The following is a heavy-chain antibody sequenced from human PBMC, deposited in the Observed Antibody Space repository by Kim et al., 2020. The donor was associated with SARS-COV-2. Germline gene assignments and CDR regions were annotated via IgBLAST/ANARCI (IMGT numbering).Heavy chain of an antibody. Sequence: YYANYDRCKFTISRDNSRNTLYLQVRSLRAGDMAVYYCAIDLNCGAFDYWGQGTLVTVSS. V-gene: IGHV3-64*01. CDR3: AIDLNCGAFDY. D-gene: IGHD1-1*01. J-gene: IGHJ4*02.